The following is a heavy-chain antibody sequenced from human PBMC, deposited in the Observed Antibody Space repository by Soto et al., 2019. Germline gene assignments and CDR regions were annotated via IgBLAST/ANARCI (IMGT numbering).Heavy chain of an antibody. J-gene: IGHJ6*03. CDR1: GGSFSGYY. D-gene: IGHD2-8*01. CDR2: INHSGST. V-gene: IGHV4-34*01. Sequence: SETLSLTCAVYGGSFSGYYWSWIRQPPGKGLEWIGEINHSGSTNYNPSLKSRVTISVDTSKNQFSLKLGSVTAADTAVYYCARRTRSHPTDCTNGVCYNGEQKTYYYMDVWGKGTTVTVSS. CDR3: ARRTRSHPTDCTNGVCYNGEQKTYYYMDV.